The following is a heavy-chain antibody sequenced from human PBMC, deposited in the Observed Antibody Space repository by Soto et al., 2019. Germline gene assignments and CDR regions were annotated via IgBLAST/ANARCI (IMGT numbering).Heavy chain of an antibody. J-gene: IGHJ4*02. V-gene: IGHV5-51*01. CDR1: GYSFTNYW. Sequence: EVQLVQSGAEVKKPGESLKISCKASGYSFTNYWIGWVCQMPGKGLEWMGLIYPDDSDTRYSPAFHGQVTISADKSISTTYLQWSSLKASDTAMYYCARLPTGATTQIFDYWGQGTLVTVSS. CDR2: IYPDDSDT. CDR3: ARLPTGATTQIFDY. D-gene: IGHD1-7*01.